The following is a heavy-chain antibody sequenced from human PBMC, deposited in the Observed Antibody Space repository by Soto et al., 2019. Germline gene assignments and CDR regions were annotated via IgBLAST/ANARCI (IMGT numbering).Heavy chain of an antibody. Sequence: QLQLQESGPVLVKPSETLCLTCTVSGGSISSSSYYWGWIRQPPGKGLEWIGSIYYSGSTYYNPSLKRRVTISVDTSKNQFSLKLSSATAADTAVYYCARKRRRDSSGWYYFDYWGQGTLVTVSS. D-gene: IGHD6-19*01. J-gene: IGHJ4*02. CDR3: ARKRRRDSSGWYYFDY. CDR1: GGSISSSSYY. CDR2: IYYSGST. V-gene: IGHV4-39*01.